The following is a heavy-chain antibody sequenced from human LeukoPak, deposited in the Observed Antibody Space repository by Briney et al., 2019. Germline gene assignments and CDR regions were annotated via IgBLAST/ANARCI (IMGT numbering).Heavy chain of an antibody. V-gene: IGHV4-59*08. CDR1: GGSISSYY. CDR2: IYYSGST. Sequence: SETLSPTCTVSGGSISSYYWSWIRQPPGKGLEWIGYIYYSGSTNYNPSLKSRVTISVDTSKNQFSLKLSSVTAADTAVYYCASQGGYCGGDCFNYWGQGTLVTVSS. CDR3: ASQGGYCGGDCFNY. J-gene: IGHJ4*02. D-gene: IGHD2-21*01.